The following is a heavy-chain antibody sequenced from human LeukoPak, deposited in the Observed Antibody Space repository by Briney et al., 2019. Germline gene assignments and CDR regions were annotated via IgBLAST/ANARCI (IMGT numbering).Heavy chain of an antibody. V-gene: IGHV3-23*01. CDR2: ISGSGGST. CDR1: GFTFSSYG. CDR3: AREPFRGVIKGGLDY. Sequence: GGSLRLSCAASGFTFSSYGMSWVRQAPGKGLEWVSAISGSGGSTYYADSVKGRFTISRDNSKNTLYLQMNSLRAEDTAVYYCAREPFRGVIKGGLDYWGQGTLVTVSS. J-gene: IGHJ4*02. D-gene: IGHD3-10*01.